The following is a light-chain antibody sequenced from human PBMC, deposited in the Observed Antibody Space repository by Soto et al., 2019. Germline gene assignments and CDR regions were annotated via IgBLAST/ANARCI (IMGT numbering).Light chain of an antibody. CDR1: SDDIGTYNY. J-gene: IGLJ1*01. V-gene: IGLV2-8*01. CDR2: EVD. CDR3: SSYAGSYDV. Sequence: QSALTQPPSASGSPGQTVTISCTGTSDDIGTYNYVSWYQQHAGSVPRLIIFEVDKRPSGVPTRFSGSKSGNTASLTISGLRAEDEADYYCSSYAGSYDVFGTGTKVTVL.